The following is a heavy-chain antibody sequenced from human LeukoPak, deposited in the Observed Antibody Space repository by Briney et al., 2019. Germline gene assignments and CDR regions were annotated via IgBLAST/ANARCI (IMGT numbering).Heavy chain of an antibody. CDR1: GGSITSDYW. CDR2: MFHSGNT. V-gene: IGHV4-4*02. Sequence: PSETLSLTCTVSGGSITSDYWWNWVRQIPGKGLEWIGEMFHSGNTNYSPSFKGRVSISVDKSKNLFALRFKSVTAADTAVYFCAAMALEGNHYDPWGQGTLVIVST. D-gene: IGHD1-14*01. CDR3: AAMALEGNHYDP. J-gene: IGHJ5*02.